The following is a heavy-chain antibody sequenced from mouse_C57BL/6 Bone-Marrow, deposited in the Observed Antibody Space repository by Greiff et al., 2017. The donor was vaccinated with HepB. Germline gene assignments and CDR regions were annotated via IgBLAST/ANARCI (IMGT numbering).Heavy chain of an antibody. CDR2: INPSTGGT. CDR1: GYSFTGYY. D-gene: IGHD1-1*01. Sequence: EVQLQQSGPELVKPGASVKISCKASGYSFTGYYMNWVKQSPEKSLEWIGEINPSTGGTTYNQKFKAKATLTVDKSSSTAYMQLKSLTSEDSAVYYCARSPYYGRDAMDYWGQGTSVTVSS. CDR3: ARSPYYGRDAMDY. V-gene: IGHV1-42*01. J-gene: IGHJ4*01.